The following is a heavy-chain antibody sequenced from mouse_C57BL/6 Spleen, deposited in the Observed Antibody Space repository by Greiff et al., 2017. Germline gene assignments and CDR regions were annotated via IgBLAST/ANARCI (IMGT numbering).Heavy chain of an antibody. V-gene: IGHV1-80*01. CDR2: IYPGGRDT. CDR3: ARRSGSGYVCDMDD. CDR1: GYTFTSYW. D-gene: IGHD3-2*02. Sequence: QVQLKQSGAELVKPGASVKMSCKASGYTFTSYWMHWVKQRPGHGLAWIGEIYPGGRDTNYNDTFQGKATLTVDKSSSTAYMQLSSLTSEDSAVYCCARRSGSGYVCDMDDWGPGTTVTVSS. J-gene: IGHJ4*01.